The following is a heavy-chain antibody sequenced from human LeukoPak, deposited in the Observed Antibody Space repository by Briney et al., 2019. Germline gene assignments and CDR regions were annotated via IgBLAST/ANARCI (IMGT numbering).Heavy chain of an antibody. D-gene: IGHD2-2*01. Sequence: GESLKISCKGSGYSFTSYWIGWVRQMPGKGLEWMGIIYPGDSDTRYSPSFQGQVTISADKSISTAYLQWSSLKASDTAMYYCARLGYYCSSTSCYPMGYYYYYYMDVWGKGTTVTVSS. CDR1: GYSFTSYW. CDR2: IYPGDSDT. CDR3: ARLGYYCSSTSCYPMGYYYYYYMDV. J-gene: IGHJ6*03. V-gene: IGHV5-51*01.